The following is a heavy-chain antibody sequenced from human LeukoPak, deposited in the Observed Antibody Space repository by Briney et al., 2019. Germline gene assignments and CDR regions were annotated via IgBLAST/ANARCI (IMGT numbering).Heavy chain of an antibody. V-gene: IGHV3-23*01. Sequence: GGSLRLSCAATGVTLNTDWMHWVRQAPGKGLVWVSGISGSGDTTYYADSVRGRFTISRDNSKNTLYFIMNSLRDADTAVYYCAKDPIRKAVAAAFDIWGQGTRVTVSS. CDR3: AKDPIRKAVAAAFDI. D-gene: IGHD6-19*01. CDR1: GVTLNTDW. J-gene: IGHJ3*02. CDR2: ISGSGDTT.